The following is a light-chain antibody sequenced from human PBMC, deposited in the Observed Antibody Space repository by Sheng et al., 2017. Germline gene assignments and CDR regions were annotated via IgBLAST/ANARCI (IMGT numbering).Light chain of an antibody. CDR1: QNIRIW. V-gene: IGKV1-5*03. CDR3: LQYSDDWS. CDR2: KAS. Sequence: IQMTQSPSTLSASVGDRVTITCRASQNIRIWLAWYQQKPGKGPKALIYKASNLESGVPSRFSGGGSGTHFTLTISNLQPDDFATYYCLQYSDDWSFGQGTKVENK. J-gene: IGKJ1*01.